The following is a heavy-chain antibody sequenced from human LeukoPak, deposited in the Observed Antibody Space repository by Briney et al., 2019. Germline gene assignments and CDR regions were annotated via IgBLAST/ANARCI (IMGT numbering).Heavy chain of an antibody. D-gene: IGHD3-22*01. Sequence: GGSLTLSCAVSGITLSNYGMSWVRQAPGKGLEWVACISHSGGSTYYPDSMNGWFAISRYNPKNTIYLQRTILRAEDRAVYLCAKRGVVIRVILVGFHKEAYYFDSWGQGALVSVSS. CDR2: ISHSGGST. CDR1: GITLSNYG. J-gene: IGHJ4*02. V-gene: IGHV3-23*01. CDR3: AKRGVVIRVILVGFHKEAYYFDS.